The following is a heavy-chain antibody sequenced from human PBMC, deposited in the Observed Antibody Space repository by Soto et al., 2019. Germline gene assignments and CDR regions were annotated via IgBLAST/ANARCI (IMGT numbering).Heavy chain of an antibody. V-gene: IGHV1-58*01. J-gene: IGHJ6*02. CDR2: IVVGSGNT. CDR3: AAAEDIVVVPAAKNYYYYGTEV. D-gene: IGHD2-2*01. Sequence: SVKVSCKASGFTFTSSAVQWVRQARGQRLEWIGWIVVGSGNTNYAQKFQERVTITRDMSTSTAYMELSSLRSEDTAVYYCAAAEDIVVVPAAKNYYYYGTEVWGQGTTVIVSS. CDR1: GFTFTSSA.